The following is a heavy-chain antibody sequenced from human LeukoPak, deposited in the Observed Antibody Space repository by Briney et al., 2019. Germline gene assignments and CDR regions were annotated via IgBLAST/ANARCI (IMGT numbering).Heavy chain of an antibody. V-gene: IGHV4-59*08. CDR2: IYYSGST. Sequence: PSETLFLTCTVSGGSINGYYWSWIRQPPGKGLEWIAWIYYSGSTNYNPSLKSRVTISVDTSKNQFSLKLTSVTAADTAVYYCARVDSSDAGNFDYWGQGTLVTVSS. CDR3: ARVDSSDAGNFDY. D-gene: IGHD2-15*01. CDR1: GGSINGYY. J-gene: IGHJ4*02.